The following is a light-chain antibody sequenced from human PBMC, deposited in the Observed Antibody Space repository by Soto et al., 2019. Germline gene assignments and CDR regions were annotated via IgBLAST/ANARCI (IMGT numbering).Light chain of an antibody. Sequence: DIQMTQSPSTLSAYVVDRVTITFRARQTISIWLAWYQQKPGEAPKLLIYDASILKSGVPSRFSGSGSGTEFTLTISSLQPDDFATYYCQHYNSYSEACGQGTKGDIK. CDR3: QHYNSYSEA. V-gene: IGKV1-5*01. CDR2: DAS. J-gene: IGKJ1*01. CDR1: QTISIW.